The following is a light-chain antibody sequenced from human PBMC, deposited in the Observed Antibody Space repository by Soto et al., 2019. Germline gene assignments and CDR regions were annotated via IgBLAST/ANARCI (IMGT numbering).Light chain of an antibody. CDR1: QDIRNY. CDR3: QQYDNLTLT. J-gene: IGKJ4*01. V-gene: IGKV1-33*01. CDR2: DAS. Sequence: DIQMTQSPSSLSASVGDRVTITCQESQDIRNYLNWYQQKQGKAPKIXIYDASNLETGVPSRFSGSGSGTHFIFTISSLQPEDIATYYCQQYDNLTLTFGGGTKVDIK.